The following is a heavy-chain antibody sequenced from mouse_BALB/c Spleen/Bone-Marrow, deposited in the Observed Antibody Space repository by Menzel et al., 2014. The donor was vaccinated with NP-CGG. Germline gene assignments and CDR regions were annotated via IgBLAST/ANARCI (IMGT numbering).Heavy chain of an antibody. CDR1: GYTFXSYW. J-gene: IGHJ2*01. V-gene: IGHV1S22*01. Sequence: LQQPGSELVRAGASVKLSCKASGYTFXSYWMHRVKQRHGQGLEWIGNIYPGSGSTNYDEKFKSKGTLTVDTSSSTAYMHLSSLTSEDSAVYYCTSWDYWGQGTTLTVSS. CDR3: TSWDY. CDR2: IYPGSGST.